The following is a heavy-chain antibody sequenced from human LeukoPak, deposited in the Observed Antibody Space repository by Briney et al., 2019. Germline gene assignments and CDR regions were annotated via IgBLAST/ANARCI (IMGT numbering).Heavy chain of an antibody. CDR3: ATAPPAPGDY. Sequence: SESLSLTCTVSSDSISSYYWSWIRQPPGKGLEWIGYIYHSGSTYYNPSLKSRVTISVDRSKNQFSLKLSSVTAADTAVYYCATAPPAPGDYWGQGTLVTVSS. V-gene: IGHV4-59*12. CDR2: IYHSGST. J-gene: IGHJ4*02. CDR1: SDSISSYY.